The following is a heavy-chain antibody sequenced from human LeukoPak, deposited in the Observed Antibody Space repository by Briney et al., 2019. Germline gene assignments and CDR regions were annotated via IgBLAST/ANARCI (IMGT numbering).Heavy chain of an antibody. D-gene: IGHD6-19*01. J-gene: IGHJ4*02. CDR2: IYRDDSDT. Sequence: SGESLKLSYKGYGYSFTNYCIARERPISGKGLEGMGIIYRDDSDTRYSTSFQGQVTISADKSISTAYLQWSRLKASDTAVYYCARRYSSGWYPLDYWGQGTLVTVSS. CDR1: GYSFTNYC. CDR3: ARRYSSGWYPLDY. V-gene: IGHV5-51*01.